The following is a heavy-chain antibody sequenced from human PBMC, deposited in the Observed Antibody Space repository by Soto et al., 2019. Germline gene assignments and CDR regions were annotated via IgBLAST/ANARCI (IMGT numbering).Heavy chain of an antibody. V-gene: IGHV1-18*04. D-gene: IGHD6-19*01. Sequence: QVPLVQSGAEVKKPGASVKVSCKASGYTFTDYGISWVRQAPGQGLEWMGWISTYNGNTIYAQKIQGRVTMTTDTSTSTAYVELRSLGSDDTAVYYCAREEGISDWHAFDYWGQGTLVTVSS. J-gene: IGHJ4*02. CDR1: GYTFTDYG. CDR3: AREEGISDWHAFDY. CDR2: ISTYNGNT.